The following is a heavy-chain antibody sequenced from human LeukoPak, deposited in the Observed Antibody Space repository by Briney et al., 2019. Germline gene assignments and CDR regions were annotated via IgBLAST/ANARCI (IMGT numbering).Heavy chain of an antibody. D-gene: IGHD2-2*01. V-gene: IGHV3-23*01. Sequence: GPCLRLSCAASGLTFSSSAMSWVRQAPGKGLEWVSAISGSGGTTYSADSVKGRFTISRDNSKNTMYLQKNSLRAEDTAVDYCAKGSKYQLLLQEYYYYYGMDVWGQGTTVTVSS. CDR2: ISGSGGTT. CDR1: GLTFSSSA. J-gene: IGHJ6*02. CDR3: AKGSKYQLLLQEYYYYYGMDV.